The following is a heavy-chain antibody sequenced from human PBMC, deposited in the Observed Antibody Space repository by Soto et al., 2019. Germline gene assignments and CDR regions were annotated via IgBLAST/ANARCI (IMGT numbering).Heavy chain of an antibody. Sequence: PGGSLRLSCAASGFTFSSYGMHWVRQAPGKGLEWVAVISYDGSNKYYADSVKGRFTISRDNSKNTLYLQMNSLSAEDTAVYYCAKDVVGVVVMMYYYYGMDVWGQGTTVTVSS. CDR3: AKDVVGVVVMMYYYYGMDV. CDR1: GFTFSSYG. J-gene: IGHJ6*01. CDR2: ISYDGSNK. D-gene: IGHD3-22*01. V-gene: IGHV3-30*18.